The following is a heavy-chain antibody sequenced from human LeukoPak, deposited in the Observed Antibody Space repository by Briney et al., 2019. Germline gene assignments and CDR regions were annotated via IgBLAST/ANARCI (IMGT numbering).Heavy chain of an antibody. CDR1: GFTFSSYS. CDR2: ISSSSSYI. CDR3: AREGIGTNGDY. V-gene: IGHV3-21*01. D-gene: IGHD2-8*01. J-gene: IGHJ4*02. Sequence: GGSLRLSCAASGFTFSSYSMNCVRQSPGQRLKGVSSISSSSSYIYYADSVKGRFTISRDNAKNSLYLQMNSLRAEDTAVYYCAREGIGTNGDYWGQGTLVTVSS.